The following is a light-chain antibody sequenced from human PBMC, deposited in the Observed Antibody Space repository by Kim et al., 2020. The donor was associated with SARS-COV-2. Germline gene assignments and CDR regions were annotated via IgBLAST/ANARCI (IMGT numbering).Light chain of an antibody. V-gene: IGKV1-39*01. CDR3: QQSYSTLSIT. CDR1: QSISSY. Sequence: AVGDRVTITCRASQSISSYLNWYQQKPGKAPKLLIYAASSLQSGVPSTFRGSGSGTDFTLTISSLQPEDFATYYCQQSYSTLSITFGQGTRLEIK. J-gene: IGKJ5*01. CDR2: AAS.